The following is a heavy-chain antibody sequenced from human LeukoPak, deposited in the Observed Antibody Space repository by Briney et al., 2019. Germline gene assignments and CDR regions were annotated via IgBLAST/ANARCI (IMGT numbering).Heavy chain of an antibody. Sequence: SETLSLTCSVSIGSISSSKWWSWVRQSPVKGLEWIGEIYLYGTTNYSPSFTGRVTMSVDRSRNQFSLKLTSVTAADTAVYYCARQKWEQQGRDYYFNGLDVWGPGTTVIVSS. D-gene: IGHD1/OR15-1a*01. J-gene: IGHJ6*02. V-gene: IGHV4-4*02. CDR3: ARQKWEQQGRDYYFNGLDV. CDR1: IGSISSSKW. CDR2: IYLYGTT.